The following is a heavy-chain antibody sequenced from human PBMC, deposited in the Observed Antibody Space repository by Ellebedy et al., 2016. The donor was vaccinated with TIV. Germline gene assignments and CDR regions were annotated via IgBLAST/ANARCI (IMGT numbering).Heavy chain of an antibody. CDR3: ARVGTSPYSHGMDV. CDR2: IFQSGTT. D-gene: IGHD2-21*02. CDR1: GVSISSGAFS. Sequence: MPSETLSLTCGVSGVSISSGAFSWTWIRQPPGQGLEWIGYIFQSGTTYYSPSLRTRATISVDRTNNHFSLNLTSATAADTAVYYCARVGTSPYSHGMDVWGQGTTVTVSS. J-gene: IGHJ6*02. V-gene: IGHV4-30-2*01.